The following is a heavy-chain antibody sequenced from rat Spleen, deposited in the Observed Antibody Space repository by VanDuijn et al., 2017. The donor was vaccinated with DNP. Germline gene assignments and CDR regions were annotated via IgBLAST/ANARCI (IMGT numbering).Heavy chain of an antibody. J-gene: IGHJ2*01. CDR3: ASVITGIGYFDY. CDR2: VNYDGGIT. Sequence: EVQLVESGGGLVKPGRSLKLSCAASGFTFSDFNMAWVRQAPKKGLEWVATVNYDGGITYYRDSVKGRFTISRDNAESALYLRMDSLRSEDTATYYCASVITGIGYFDYWGQGVMVTVSS. D-gene: IGHD1-12*02. V-gene: IGHV5-7*01. CDR1: GFTFSDFN.